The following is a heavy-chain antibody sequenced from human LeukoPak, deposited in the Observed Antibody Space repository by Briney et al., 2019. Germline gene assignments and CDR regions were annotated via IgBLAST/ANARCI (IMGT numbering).Heavy chain of an antibody. V-gene: IGHV3-48*03. Sequence: GGSLRLSCAASGFTFSSYEMNWVRQAPGKGLEWVSYISSSGSTIYYADSVKGRFTISRDNAKNSLYLQMNSLRAEDTAVYYCARGSFLITFGGFIGWGQGTLVTVSS. CDR2: ISSSGSTI. D-gene: IGHD3-16*02. CDR3: ARGSFLITFGGFIG. J-gene: IGHJ4*02. CDR1: GFTFSSYE.